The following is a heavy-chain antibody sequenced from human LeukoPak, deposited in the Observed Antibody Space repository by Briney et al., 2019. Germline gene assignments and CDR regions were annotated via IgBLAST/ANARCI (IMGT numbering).Heavy chain of an antibody. V-gene: IGHV3-74*01. D-gene: IGHD3-16*01. J-gene: IGHJ3*02. Sequence: GGSLRLSCAASGFTVSSNYMSWVRQAPGEGLVWVARITSDGSSTSHADSVKGRFTISRDNAKNTLYLQMNSLRAEDTAVYYCARDYAVGESFDIWGQGTLVTVSS. CDR2: ITSDGSST. CDR1: GFTVSSNY. CDR3: ARDYAVGESFDI.